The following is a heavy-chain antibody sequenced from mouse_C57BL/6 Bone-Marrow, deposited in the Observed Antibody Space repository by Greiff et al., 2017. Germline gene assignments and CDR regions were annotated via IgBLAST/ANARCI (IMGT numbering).Heavy chain of an antibody. D-gene: IGHD2-5*01. CDR1: GFTFSSYG. V-gene: IGHV5-6*02. CDR3: ARRAYYSNYWFAY. J-gene: IGHJ3*01. CDR2: ISSGGSYT. Sequence: DVTLVESGGDLVKPGGSLKLSCAASGFTFSSYGMSWVRQTPDKRLEWVATISSGGSYTYYPDSVKGRFTISRDNAKNTLYLQMSSLKSEDTAMYYCARRAYYSNYWFAYWGQGTLVTVSA.